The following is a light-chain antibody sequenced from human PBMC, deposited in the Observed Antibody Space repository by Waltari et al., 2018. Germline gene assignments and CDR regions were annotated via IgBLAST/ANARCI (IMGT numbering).Light chain of an antibody. CDR1: QDISSL. J-gene: IGKJ2*01. Sequence: DIQMTQSPSSVSASVGDRVTITCRASQDISSLLAWYQQKPGKAPGLLIYSSSSLHVGVPSRFGVSRSGTEFSLTITGLQPDDSATDFCQQANSFPYTYGQGTKLDI. CDR3: QQANSFPYT. V-gene: IGKV1D-12*01. CDR2: SSS.